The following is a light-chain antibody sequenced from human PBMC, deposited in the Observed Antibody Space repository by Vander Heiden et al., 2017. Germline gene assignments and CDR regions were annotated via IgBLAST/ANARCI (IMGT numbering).Light chain of an antibody. J-gene: IGKJ2*01. V-gene: IGKV3-15*01. Sequence: EIVMTQSPATLSVSPGERATLSCRASQSVSSNLAWYQQKPGQAPRLLIYGASTRDTGIPARFSGSGYGKEFTLTISSRQSEDFAVYYCQQHNNWPPYTFGQGTKLEIK. CDR1: QSVSSN. CDR3: QQHNNWPPYT. CDR2: GAS.